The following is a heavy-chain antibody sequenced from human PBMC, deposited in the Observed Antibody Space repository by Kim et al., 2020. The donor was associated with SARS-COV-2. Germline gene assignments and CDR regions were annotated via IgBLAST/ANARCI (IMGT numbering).Heavy chain of an antibody. CDR2: GNT. Sequence: GNTYYNPSLKSRISISPDTSKNHFSLTLTSVTTVDTAVYYCATAAGDAFDIWGQGTMVTVSS. J-gene: IGHJ3*02. CDR3: ATAAGDAFDI. D-gene: IGHD6-13*01. V-gene: IGHV4-30-2*05.